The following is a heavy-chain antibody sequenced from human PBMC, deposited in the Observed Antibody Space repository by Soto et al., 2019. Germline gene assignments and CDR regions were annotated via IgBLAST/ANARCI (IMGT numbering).Heavy chain of an antibody. Sequence: QVQLVQSGAEVKKPGASVKVSCKASGYTFTSYGISWVRQAPGQGLEWMGWISAYNGNTNYAQKLQGRVTMTTDTATSTADMELRSLRSYDTAVDYCARDGGNFNYYYYYGMDVWGQGTTVTVSS. D-gene: IGHD2-21*02. CDR3: ARDGGNFNYYYYYGMDV. J-gene: IGHJ6*02. CDR2: ISAYNGNT. V-gene: IGHV1-18*04. CDR1: GYTFTSYG.